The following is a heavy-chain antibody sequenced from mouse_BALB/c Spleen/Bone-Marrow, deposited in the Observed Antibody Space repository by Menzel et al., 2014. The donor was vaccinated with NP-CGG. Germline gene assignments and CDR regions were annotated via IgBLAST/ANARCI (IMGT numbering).Heavy chain of an antibody. J-gene: IGHJ2*01. V-gene: IGHV7-3*02. CDR2: IRNKAYSYTT. CDR1: GSTFTDYY. D-gene: IGHD2-3*01. Sequence: EVQLVESGGGLVQPGGSLRLSCATSGSTFTDYYMNWVRQPPGKALEWLGFIRNKAYSYTTEYSASVKGRFTISRDNSQSILYLQMNTLRAEDSATYYCARDMGGLLFDYWGQGTTLTVSS. CDR3: ARDMGGLLFDY.